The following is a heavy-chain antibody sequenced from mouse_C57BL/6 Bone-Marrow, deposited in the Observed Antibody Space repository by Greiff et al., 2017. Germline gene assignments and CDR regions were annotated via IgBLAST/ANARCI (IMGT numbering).Heavy chain of an antibody. CDR1: GFTFSDYY. CDR3: ARQTYYDYDRAWFAY. V-gene: IGHV5-12*01. D-gene: IGHD2-4*01. J-gene: IGHJ3*01. CDR2: ISNGGGST. Sequence: EVQGVESGGGLVQPGGSLKLSCAASGFTFSDYYMYWVRQTPEKRLEWVAYISNGGGSTYYPDTVKGRFTISRDNAKNTLNLQMSRLKSEDTAMYYCARQTYYDYDRAWFAYWGQGTLVTVSA.